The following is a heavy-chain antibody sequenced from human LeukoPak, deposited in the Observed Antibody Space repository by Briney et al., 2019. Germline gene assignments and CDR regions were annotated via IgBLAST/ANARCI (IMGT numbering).Heavy chain of an antibody. CDR3: TRVRRVGGNSWAFDI. V-gene: IGHV1-2*02. J-gene: IGHJ3*02. CDR1: GYTFTGYY. CDR2: INPNSGGT. Sequence: ASVKVSCKASGYTFTGYYMHWVRQAPGQGLEWMGWINPNSGGTNYAQKFQGIVTLTRDTSISTAYMELSRLRSDDTAVYYCTRVRRVGGNSWAFDIWGQGTMVTVSS. D-gene: IGHD4-23*01.